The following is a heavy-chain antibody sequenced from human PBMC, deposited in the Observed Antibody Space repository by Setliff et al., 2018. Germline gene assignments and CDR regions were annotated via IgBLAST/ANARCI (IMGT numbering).Heavy chain of an antibody. J-gene: IGHJ4*02. Sequence: PGGSLRLSCAASGFSFSSYAMSWVRQAPGKGLEWVSSIIGSGISTYYADSVQGRFTISRDNFKNTLYLQMNSLRVEDTAVYYCAKWERGTTSDYFDYWGQGALVTVSS. V-gene: IGHV3-23*01. CDR3: AKWERGTTSDYFDY. CDR1: GFSFSSYA. D-gene: IGHD1-26*01. CDR2: IIGSGIST.